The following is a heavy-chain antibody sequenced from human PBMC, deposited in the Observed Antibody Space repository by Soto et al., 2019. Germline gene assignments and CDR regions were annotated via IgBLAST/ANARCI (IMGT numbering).Heavy chain of an antibody. CDR3: TRVRIYADESRRPFDI. CDR2: IRNKANSYST. Sequence: GGSLRLSCAASGFTFSDHYMDWVRQAPGKGLEWVGRIRNKANSYSTQYAASVKGRFTISRDDSKTSLSLQMNSLKTEDTAVYYCTRVRIYADESRRPFDIWGQGTVVTVSS. D-gene: IGHD2-8*01. V-gene: IGHV3-72*01. CDR1: GFTFSDHY. J-gene: IGHJ3*02.